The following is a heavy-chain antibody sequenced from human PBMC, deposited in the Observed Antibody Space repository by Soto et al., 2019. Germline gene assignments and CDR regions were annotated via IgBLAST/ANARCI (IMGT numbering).Heavy chain of an antibody. Sequence: GGSLRLSCAASGFTFSSYAMHWVRQAPGKGLEWVAVISYDGSNKYYADSVKGRFTISRDNSKNTLYLQMNSLRAEDTAVYYCARDSSDPDAYSSSSSCYRRTYYYYYGMDVWGQGTTVTVSS. V-gene: IGHV3-30-3*01. J-gene: IGHJ6*02. CDR2: ISYDGSNK. CDR1: GFTFSSYA. D-gene: IGHD2-2*01. CDR3: ARDSSDPDAYSSSSSCYRRTYYYYYGMDV.